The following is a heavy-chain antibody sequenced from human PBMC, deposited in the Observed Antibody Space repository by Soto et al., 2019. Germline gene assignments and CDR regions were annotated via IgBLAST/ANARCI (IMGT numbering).Heavy chain of an antibody. J-gene: IGHJ5*01. Sequence: SGPTLVNPTQTLTLTCTISGFSLSSDGVGVGWIRQPPGKALEWLAFIYWDDDYRYSPSLQSRLNITKDSSNNQVLLIVTNVDLVDSATYFCARRSTYSRSWGWGWFASWGQGILVTVS. V-gene: IGHV2-5*02. CDR2: IYWDDDY. CDR1: GFSLSSDGVG. D-gene: IGHD4-4*01. CDR3: ARRSTYSRSWGWGWFAS.